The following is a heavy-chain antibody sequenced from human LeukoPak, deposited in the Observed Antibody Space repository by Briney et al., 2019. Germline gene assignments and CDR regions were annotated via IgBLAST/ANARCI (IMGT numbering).Heavy chain of an antibody. Sequence: ASVKVSCKVSGYTLTELSMHWVRQAPGKGLEWMGGFDPEDGETIYAQKFQGRVTMTEDTSTDTAYMELSSLRSEDTAVYYCAGGSYSHYYYYYMDVWGKGTTVTVSS. D-gene: IGHD1-26*01. V-gene: IGHV1-24*01. CDR3: AGGSYSHYYYYYMDV. CDR1: GYTLTELS. CDR2: FDPEDGET. J-gene: IGHJ6*03.